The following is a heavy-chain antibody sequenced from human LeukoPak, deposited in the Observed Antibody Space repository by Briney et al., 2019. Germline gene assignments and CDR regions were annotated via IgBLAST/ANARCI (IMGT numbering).Heavy chain of an antibody. Sequence: GGSLRLSCAASGFTFSSYAMSWVRQAPGKGLEWVSAISGSGGSTYYADSVKGRFTISRDNSKNTLYLQMNSLRAEDTAVYYCAKPSSGYSYYYYYMDVWGKGTTVTISS. V-gene: IGHV3-23*01. CDR2: ISGSGGST. D-gene: IGHD6-19*01. CDR3: AKPSSGYSYYYYYMDV. J-gene: IGHJ6*03. CDR1: GFTFSSYA.